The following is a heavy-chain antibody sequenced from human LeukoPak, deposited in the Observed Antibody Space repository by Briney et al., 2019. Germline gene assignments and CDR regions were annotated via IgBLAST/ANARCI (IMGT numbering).Heavy chain of an antibody. CDR3: ARGRDYYDSEVDY. Sequence: ASVKVSCKASGYSFTGYYMHWGRQAPGQGLEWMGWINPKSGGTNYAQKFQGRVTVTRDTSISTAYMELSRLRSDDTAVYYCARGRDYYDSEVDYWGQGTLVTVSS. CDR2: INPKSGGT. CDR1: GYSFTGYY. V-gene: IGHV1-2*02. D-gene: IGHD3-22*01. J-gene: IGHJ4*02.